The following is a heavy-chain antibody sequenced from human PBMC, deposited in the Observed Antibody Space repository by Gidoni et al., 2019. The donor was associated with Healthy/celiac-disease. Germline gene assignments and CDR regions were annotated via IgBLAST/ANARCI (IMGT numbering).Heavy chain of an antibody. D-gene: IGHD2-15*01. CDR3: ARGVLGYCSGGSCYSFDY. CDR1: GGSISSGGYY. Sequence: QVQLQESGPGLVKPSQTLSLTCTVSGGSISSGGYYWSWIRHHPGKGLEWIGYIYYSGSTYYNPSLKSRVTIAVDTSKNQFSLKLSSVTAADTAVYYCARGVLGYCSGGSCYSFDYWGQGTLVTVSS. CDR2: IYYSGST. J-gene: IGHJ4*02. V-gene: IGHV4-31*03.